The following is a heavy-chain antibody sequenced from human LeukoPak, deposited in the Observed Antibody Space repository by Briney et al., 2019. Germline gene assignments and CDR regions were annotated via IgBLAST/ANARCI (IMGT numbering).Heavy chain of an antibody. CDR2: IYSGGIT. D-gene: IGHD6-19*01. CDR3: ARDCRGCLPRYYGMDV. CDR1: GFTVSGNY. J-gene: IGHJ6*02. Sequence: GGSLRLSCAASGFTVSGNYMSWVRQPPGKGLEWVSVIYSGGITYYADSVKGRFTVSRDKSKNTMYLQMNSLRAEDTAVYYCARDCRGCLPRYYGMDVWGQGTTVTVSS. V-gene: IGHV3-53*01.